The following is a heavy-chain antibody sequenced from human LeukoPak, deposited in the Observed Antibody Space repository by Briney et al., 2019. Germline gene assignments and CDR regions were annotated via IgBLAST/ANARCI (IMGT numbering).Heavy chain of an antibody. CDR3: AKDPNGDFIGTFDI. Sequence: PGGSLRLSCAASGFIFSSYAMSWVRQAPGKGLEWVSAISGSGDSTYYADSVKGRFTISRDNSKSTLYLQMDSLGAEDTAVYFCAKDPNGDFIGTFDIWGQGTMVTVSS. CDR1: GFIFSSYA. CDR2: ISGSGDST. J-gene: IGHJ3*02. V-gene: IGHV3-23*01. D-gene: IGHD4-17*01.